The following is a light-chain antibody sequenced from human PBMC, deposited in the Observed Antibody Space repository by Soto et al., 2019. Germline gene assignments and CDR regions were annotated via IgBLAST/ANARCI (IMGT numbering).Light chain of an antibody. Sequence: DIVMTQSPDSLSVSLGERATINCRSSQTVLHSSNNKNYLAWYQQKPGQPPKLLIYWASTRDSGVPDRFSGSGSGTDFTLTISNLQSEDFATYYCQQANSFPLTFGGGTKVDIK. CDR3: QQANSFPLT. CDR1: QTVLHSSNNKNY. V-gene: IGKV4-1*01. J-gene: IGKJ4*01. CDR2: WAS.